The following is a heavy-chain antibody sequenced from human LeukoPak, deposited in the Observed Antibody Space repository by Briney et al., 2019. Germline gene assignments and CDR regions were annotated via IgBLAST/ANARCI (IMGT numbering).Heavy chain of an antibody. V-gene: IGHV1-46*01. D-gene: IGHD3-22*01. CDR1: GYTFTSYY. CDR2: INPSGGST. J-gene: IGHJ3*02. Sequence: ASVKVSCKASGYTFTSYYMHWVRQAPGQGLEWMGIINPSGGSTSYAQKFQGRVTMTRDTSTSTVYMELSSLRSEDTAVYYCARGYDSGGYYFVHAFDIWGQGSMVTVSS. CDR3: ARGYDSGGYYFVHAFDI.